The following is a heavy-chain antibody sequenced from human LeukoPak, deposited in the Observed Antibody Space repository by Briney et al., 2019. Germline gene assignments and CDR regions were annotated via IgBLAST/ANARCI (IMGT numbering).Heavy chain of an antibody. CDR1: AFTFSSYG. CDR3: AKDGPWQQLLGYFDY. Sequence: SGGSLRLSCAASAFTFSSYGMHWVRQAPGKGLEWVAFIRYDGSNKYYADSVKGRFTISRDNSKNTLYLQMNSLRAEDTAVYYCAKDGPWQQLLGYFDYWGQGTLVTVSS. V-gene: IGHV3-30*02. D-gene: IGHD6-13*01. CDR2: IRYDGSNK. J-gene: IGHJ4*02.